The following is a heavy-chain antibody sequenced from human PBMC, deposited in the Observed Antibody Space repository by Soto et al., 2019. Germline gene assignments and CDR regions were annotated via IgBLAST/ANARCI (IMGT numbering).Heavy chain of an antibody. CDR1: GGSFSGYY. D-gene: IGHD2-21*02. J-gene: IGHJ6*02. CDR3: ARADRTLVTSYSLDV. V-gene: IGHV4-34*01. CDR2: INHSGTI. Sequence: QVQLQQWGAGLLKPSETLSLTCAVYGGSFSGYYWTWIRQPPGKGLEWIGEINHSGTINFNPSLKRRLTISLDTSKKHFSLKLSSVTDADTAAYDCARADRTLVTSYSLDVWGQGTTVTVSS.